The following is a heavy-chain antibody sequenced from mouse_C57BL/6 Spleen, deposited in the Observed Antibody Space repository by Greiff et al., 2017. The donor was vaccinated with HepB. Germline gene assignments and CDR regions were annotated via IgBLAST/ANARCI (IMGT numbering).Heavy chain of an antibody. V-gene: IGHV1-26*01. CDR3: AYDGYYPLAY. Sequence: EVQLQQSGPELVKPGASVKISCKASGYTFTDYYMNWVKQSHGKSLEWIGDINPNNGGTSYNQKFKGKATLTVDKSSSTAYMELRSLTSEDSAVYYCAYDGYYPLAYWGQGTLVTVSA. CDR2: INPNNGGT. J-gene: IGHJ3*01. D-gene: IGHD2-3*01. CDR1: GYTFTDYY.